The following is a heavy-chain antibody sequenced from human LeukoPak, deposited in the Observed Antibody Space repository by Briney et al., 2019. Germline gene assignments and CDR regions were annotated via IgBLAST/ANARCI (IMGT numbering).Heavy chain of an antibody. V-gene: IGHV1-2*02. CDR3: ARDSRVTNGDY. Sequence: ASVNVSCKASGYTFTGYYMHWVRQAPGQGLVWMGFINPNSGGTNYAEEFQGRVTMTRDTSIGTAYMELSGLTSDDTAIYYCARDSRVTNGDYWGQGTLVTVSS. CDR1: GYTFTGYY. CDR2: INPNSGGT. J-gene: IGHJ4*02. D-gene: IGHD3-16*01.